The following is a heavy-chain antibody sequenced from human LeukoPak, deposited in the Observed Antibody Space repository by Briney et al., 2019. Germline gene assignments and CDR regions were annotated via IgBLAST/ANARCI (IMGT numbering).Heavy chain of an antibody. CDR2: IIPIFGTT. Sequence: SVKVSCKASGGTFSSYAISWVRQAPGQGLEWMGGIIPIFGTTNYAQKFQDRVTITADKSTSTAYMELSRLRSDDTAVYYCARLTYYDFWSGYNYAFDIWGQGTMVTVSS. CDR1: GGTFSSYA. J-gene: IGHJ3*02. D-gene: IGHD3-3*01. CDR3: ARLTYYDFWSGYNYAFDI. V-gene: IGHV1-69*06.